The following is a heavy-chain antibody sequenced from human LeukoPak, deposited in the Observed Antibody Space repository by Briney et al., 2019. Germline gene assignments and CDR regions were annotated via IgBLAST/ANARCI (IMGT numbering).Heavy chain of an antibody. V-gene: IGHV1-18*01. CDR1: GYTFTSYG. CDR2: ISAYNGNT. J-gene: IGHJ4*02. Sequence: GASVKVSCXASGYTFTSYGISWVRQAPGQGLEWMGWISAYNGNTNYVQKLQARVTMTTDTSTSTAYMELRSLRSDDTAVYYCARGRKPDYGDSESFDYWGQGTLVTVSS. D-gene: IGHD4-17*01. CDR3: ARGRKPDYGDSESFDY.